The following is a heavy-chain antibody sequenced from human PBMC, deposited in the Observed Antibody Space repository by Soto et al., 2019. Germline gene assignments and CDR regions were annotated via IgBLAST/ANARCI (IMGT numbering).Heavy chain of an antibody. J-gene: IGHJ4*02. CDR2: IYHSGST. Sequence: QVQLQESGPGLVKPSGTLSLTCAVSSGSISSSNWWSWVRQPPGKGPEWIGEIYHSGSTNYNPSLKSRVTISVDKSKNQFSLKLSSVTAADTAVYYCARTPVVAATVGYFDYWGQGTLVTVSS. CDR3: ARTPVVAATVGYFDY. D-gene: IGHD2-15*01. V-gene: IGHV4-4*02. CDR1: SGSISSSNW.